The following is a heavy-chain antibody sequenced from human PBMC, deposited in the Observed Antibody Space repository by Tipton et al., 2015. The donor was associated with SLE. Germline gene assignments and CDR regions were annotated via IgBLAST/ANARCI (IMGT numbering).Heavy chain of an antibody. CDR2: IFYSGST. J-gene: IGHJ4*02. CDR3: ARDGPASWGYGLWSGYFDL. V-gene: IGHV4-59*01. CDR1: GGSISNYY. D-gene: IGHD3-3*01. Sequence: TLSLTCTVSGGSISNYYWSWIWQPPGKGLEWIGYIFYSGSTNSNPSLKSRVTMSVDTFKNQFSLNLSSVTAADTAVYYCARDGPASWGYGLWSGYFDLWGQGTLVTVSS.